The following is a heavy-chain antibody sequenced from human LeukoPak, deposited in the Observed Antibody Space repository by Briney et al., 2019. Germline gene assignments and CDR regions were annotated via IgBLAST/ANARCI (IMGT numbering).Heavy chain of an antibody. CDR1: GFTFSSYA. D-gene: IGHD3-10*01. V-gene: IGHV3-23*01. J-gene: IGHJ4*02. CDR3: ARMVRGVTLDY. Sequence: GGSLRLSCAASGFTFSSYAMSWVRQAPGKGLEWVSAISGSGGSTYYADSVKGRFTISRDNSKNSLYLQMNSLRAEDTALYYCARMVRGVTLDYWGQGTLVTASS. CDR2: ISGSGGST.